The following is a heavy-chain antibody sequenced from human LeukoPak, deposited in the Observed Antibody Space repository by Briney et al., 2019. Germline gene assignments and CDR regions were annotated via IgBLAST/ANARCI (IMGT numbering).Heavy chain of an antibody. CDR1: GFTVSSNS. Sequence: GGSLRLSCTVSGFTVSSNSMSWVRQAPGKGLEWVSFIYSDNTHYSDSVKGRFTISRDNSKNTLYLQMNSLRAEDTAVYYCARPYRPVTGGDDAFDIWGQGTMVTVSS. CDR2: IYSDNT. D-gene: IGHD2-21*02. CDR3: ARPYRPVTGGDDAFDI. J-gene: IGHJ3*02. V-gene: IGHV3-53*01.